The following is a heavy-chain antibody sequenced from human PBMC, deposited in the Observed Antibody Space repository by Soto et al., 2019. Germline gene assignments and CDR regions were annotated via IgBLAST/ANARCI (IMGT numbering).Heavy chain of an antibody. J-gene: IGHJ4*02. V-gene: IGHV4-4*02. CDR1: GGSISSRHW. Sequence: QVQLQESGPGLVKPSGTLSLSCAVSGGSISSRHWWTWVRQPPGKGLEWIGEIYHSGSTNYNPSLKSRVTISVDTSRNQFSLNLSSVTAADTAVYYCASSGGGEDYWGQGILVTVSS. CDR2: IYHSGST. D-gene: IGHD3-16*01. CDR3: ASSGGGEDY.